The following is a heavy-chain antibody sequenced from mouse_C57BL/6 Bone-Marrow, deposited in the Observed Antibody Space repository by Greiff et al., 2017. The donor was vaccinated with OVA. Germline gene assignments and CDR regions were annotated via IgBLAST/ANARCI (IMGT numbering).Heavy chain of an antibody. CDR1: GFTFSSYG. D-gene: IGHD4-1*01. J-gene: IGHJ2*01. CDR2: ISSGGSYT. Sequence: EVQLVESGGDLVKPGGSLKLSCAASGFTFSSYGMSWVRQTPDKRLEWVATISSGGSYTYYPDSVKGRFTISRDNAKNTLYLQMSSLKSEDTAMYYCARLATGPDYWGQGTTLTVSS. V-gene: IGHV5-6*01. CDR3: ARLATGPDY.